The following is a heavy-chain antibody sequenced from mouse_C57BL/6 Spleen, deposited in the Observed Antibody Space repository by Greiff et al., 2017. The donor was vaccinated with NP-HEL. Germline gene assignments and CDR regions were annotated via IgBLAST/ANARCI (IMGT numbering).Heavy chain of an antibody. CDR3: ARNYGSSYSDWYFDV. D-gene: IGHD1-1*01. Sequence: EVQLQQSGPELVKPGASVKIPCKASGYTFTDYNMDWVKQSHGKSLEWIGDINPNNGGTIYNQKFKGKATLTVDKSSSTAYMELRSLTSEDTAVYYCARNYGSSYSDWYFDVWGTGTTVTVSS. J-gene: IGHJ1*03. V-gene: IGHV1-18*01. CDR1: GYTFTDYN. CDR2: INPNNGGT.